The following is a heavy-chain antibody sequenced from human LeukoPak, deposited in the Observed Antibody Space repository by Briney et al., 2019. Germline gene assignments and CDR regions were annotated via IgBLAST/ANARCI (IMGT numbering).Heavy chain of an antibody. V-gene: IGHV1-18*01. J-gene: IGHJ5*02. Sequence: GASVKASCKASGYTFTSYGISGVRQAPGQGLEWMGWISAYNGNTNYAQKLQGRVTMTTDTSTSTAYMELRSLRSDDTAVYYCARAGVAATWARFDPWGQGTLVTVSS. CDR1: GYTFTSYG. CDR3: ARAGVAATWARFDP. CDR2: ISAYNGNT. D-gene: IGHD2-15*01.